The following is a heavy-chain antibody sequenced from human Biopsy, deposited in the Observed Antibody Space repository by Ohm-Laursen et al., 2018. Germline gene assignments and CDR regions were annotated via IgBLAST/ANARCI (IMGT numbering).Heavy chain of an antibody. Sequence: SLRLSCTASGLTFSRYSMHWVRQAPGKGLEWVSSISSSSNSIYYGGSVKGRFTISRDNAKNSLYLQMNSLRAEDTAVYYCARAYPPPGRRLVVVAADFDCWGQGTRVTVSS. J-gene: IGHJ4*02. CDR1: GLTFSRYS. D-gene: IGHD2-15*01. CDR3: ARAYPPPGRRLVVVAADFDC. CDR2: ISSSSNSI. V-gene: IGHV3-21*01.